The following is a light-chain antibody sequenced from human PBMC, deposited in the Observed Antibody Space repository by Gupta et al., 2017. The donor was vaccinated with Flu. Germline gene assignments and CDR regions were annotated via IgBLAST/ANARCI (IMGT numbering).Light chain of an antibody. J-gene: IGKJ2*01. Sequence: DTQLTRSPSSLSASVDDRVTITCRSSQSISNWLAWYQQRPGKAPKVLIYKASSLESGVPSRFSGSGSRTXFTLTIXIRQPDDFATYYCQQDDSYPLTFGXGTKVEVK. CDR2: KAS. CDR1: QSISNW. V-gene: IGKV1-5*03. CDR3: QQDDSYPLT.